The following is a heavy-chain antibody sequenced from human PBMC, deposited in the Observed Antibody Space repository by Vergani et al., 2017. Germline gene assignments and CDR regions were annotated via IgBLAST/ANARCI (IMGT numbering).Heavy chain of an antibody. V-gene: IGHV3-11*04. Sequence: VQLVESGGGLVKPGGSLRLSCAASGFTFSDFYMSWIRQAPGKGLEWVSYISSSGSTIYYADSVKGRFTISRDNAKNSLYLQMNSLRAEDTAVYYCARDHIAAAGYYYYYGMDVWGQGTTVTVSS. CDR1: GFTFSDFY. CDR2: ISSSGSTI. D-gene: IGHD6-13*01. J-gene: IGHJ6*02. CDR3: ARDHIAAAGYYYYYGMDV.